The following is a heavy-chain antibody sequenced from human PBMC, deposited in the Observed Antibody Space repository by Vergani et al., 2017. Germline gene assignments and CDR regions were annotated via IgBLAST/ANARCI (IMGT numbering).Heavy chain of an antibody. D-gene: IGHD5-12*01. CDR2: IYSVGST. CDR3: ARDRVDIVATTTYYYYYYGMDV. CDR1: GFTVSSNY. J-gene: IGHJ6*02. Sequence: EVQLVESGGGLVQPGGSLRLSCAASGFTVSSNYMSWVRQAPGKGLEWVSVIYSVGSTYYADSVKGRFTISRHNSKNTLYLQMNSLRAEDTAVYYCARDRVDIVATTTYYYYYYGMDVWGQXP. V-gene: IGHV3-53*04.